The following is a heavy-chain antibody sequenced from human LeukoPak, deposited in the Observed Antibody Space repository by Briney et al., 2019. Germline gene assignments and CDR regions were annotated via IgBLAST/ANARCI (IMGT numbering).Heavy chain of an antibody. CDR2: IIPIFGTA. Sequence: GAPVKVSCKASGGTFSSYAISWVRQAPGQGLEWMGGIIPIFGTANYAQKFQGRVTITADESTSTAFMELRSLRSDDTAVYYCARTKTYYYDGFGYNYFDFWGLGTLVTVSS. CDR3: ARTKTYYYDGFGYNYFDF. J-gene: IGHJ4*02. CDR1: GGTFSSYA. D-gene: IGHD3-22*01. V-gene: IGHV1-69*13.